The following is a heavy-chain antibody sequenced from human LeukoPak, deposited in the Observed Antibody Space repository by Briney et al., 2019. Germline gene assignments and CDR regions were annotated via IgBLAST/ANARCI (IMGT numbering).Heavy chain of an antibody. CDR3: ARDRGYCSGGSCYHYFDY. Sequence: PSGTLSLTCGVSGGSISNTNWWTWVRQPPGKGLEWIGYIYYSGSTNYNPSLKSRVTISVDTSKNQFSLKLSSVTAADTAVYYCARDRGYCSGGSCYHYFDYWGQGTLVTVSS. V-gene: IGHV4-4*02. D-gene: IGHD2-15*01. J-gene: IGHJ4*02. CDR1: GGSISNTNW. CDR2: IYYSGST.